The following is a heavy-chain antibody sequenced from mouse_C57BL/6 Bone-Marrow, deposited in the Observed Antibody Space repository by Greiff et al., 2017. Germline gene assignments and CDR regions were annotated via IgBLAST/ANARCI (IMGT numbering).Heavy chain of an antibody. CDR3: ASTAYDGPWFAY. CDR1: GYTFTSYW. D-gene: IGHD2-3*01. Sequence: QVHVKQPGTELVKPGASVKLSCKASGYTFTSYWMHWVKQRPGQGLEWIGNINPSNGGTNYNEKFKSKATLTVDKSSSTAYMQLSSLTSEDSAVYYCASTAYDGPWFAYWGQGTLVTVSA. CDR2: INPSNGGT. J-gene: IGHJ3*01. V-gene: IGHV1-53*01.